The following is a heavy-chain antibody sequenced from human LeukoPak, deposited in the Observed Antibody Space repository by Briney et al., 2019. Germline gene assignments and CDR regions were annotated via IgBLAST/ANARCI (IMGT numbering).Heavy chain of an antibody. CDR1: GGSVSNYY. V-gene: IGHV4-59*02. CDR2: IYYSGTT. J-gene: IGHJ4*02. Sequence: SETLSLTCTVSGGSVSNYYWSWVRQAPGKVLDWIGYIYYSGTTNYNPSLKSRVTMSLDTSKNQFSLRLSSVTAADTAVYYCATGSSYPPGELDYWGQGSLVTVSS. CDR3: ATGSSYPPGELDY. D-gene: IGHD1-7*01.